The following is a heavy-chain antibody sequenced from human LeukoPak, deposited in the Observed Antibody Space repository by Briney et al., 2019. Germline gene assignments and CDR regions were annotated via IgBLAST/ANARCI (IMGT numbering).Heavy chain of an antibody. D-gene: IGHD2/OR15-2a*01. Sequence: GGSLRLSCAGSGFTFSGAWLSWVRQAPGEGLEWIGRIQGSGTTDYAAPVKGRFTISRDDSKATLYLQMNSLKTEDTAIYYCTTVTHFYLGGQGILVTVSS. CDR2: IQGSGTT. CDR1: GFTFSGAW. V-gene: IGHV3-15*01. CDR3: TTVTHFYL. J-gene: IGHJ4*02.